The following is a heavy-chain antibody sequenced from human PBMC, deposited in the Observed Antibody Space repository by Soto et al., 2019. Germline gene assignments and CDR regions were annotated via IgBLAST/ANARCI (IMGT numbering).Heavy chain of an antibody. CDR1: GYTFTSHW. D-gene: IGHD2-2*01. CDR3: ARSIVPAATDFDY. V-gene: IGHV5-51*01. CDR2: IYPGDSDT. J-gene: IGHJ4*02. Sequence: GESLKISCKGFGYTFTSHWIVWVRQMPGKGLEWMGIIYPGDSDTKYSPSFKGQATISADRSISTAYLQWTSLKASDTAIYYCARSIVPAATDFDYWGQGTPVTVSS.